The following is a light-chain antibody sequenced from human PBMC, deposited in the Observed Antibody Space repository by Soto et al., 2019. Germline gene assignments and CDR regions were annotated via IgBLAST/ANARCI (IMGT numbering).Light chain of an antibody. CDR1: SSDIGSYNY. CDR3: CSYAGSSTFYV. V-gene: IGLV2-23*02. J-gene: IGLJ1*01. CDR2: EVS. Sequence: QSALTQTASVSGSPGQSITISCTGTSSDIGSYNYVSWYQHHPGKAPELMIYEVSYRPSGVSDRFSGSKSGNTASLTISGLQAEDEADYYCCSYAGSSTFYVFGTGTKVTVL.